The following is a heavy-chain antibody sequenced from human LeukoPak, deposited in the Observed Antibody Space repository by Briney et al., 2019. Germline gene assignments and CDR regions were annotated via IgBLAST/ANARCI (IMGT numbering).Heavy chain of an antibody. CDR2: IYYSGST. D-gene: IGHD2-15*01. CDR3: ARDKVVVAATPYNWFDP. V-gene: IGHV4-59*12. CDR1: GGSISSYY. Sequence: PSETLSLTCTVSGGSISSYYWSWIRQPPGKGLEWIGYIYYSGSTNYNPSLKSRVTISVDTSKNQFSLKLSSVTAADTAVYYCARDKVVVAATPYNWFDPWGQGTLVTVSS. J-gene: IGHJ5*02.